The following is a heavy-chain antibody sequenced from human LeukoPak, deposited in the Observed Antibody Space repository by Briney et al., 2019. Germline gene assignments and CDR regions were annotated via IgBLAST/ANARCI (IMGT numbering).Heavy chain of an antibody. CDR3: AREVGMTDY. CDR1: GFIFSRDS. V-gene: IGHV3-30*03. Sequence: GGSLRLSCEASGFIFSRDSMNWVRQAPGKGLDWVAIISSDESSKYYADSVKGRFTISRDNPKNTLYLQMNSLRPEDTAVYYCAREVGMTDYWGQGTLVTVSS. J-gene: IGHJ4*02. CDR2: ISSDESSK.